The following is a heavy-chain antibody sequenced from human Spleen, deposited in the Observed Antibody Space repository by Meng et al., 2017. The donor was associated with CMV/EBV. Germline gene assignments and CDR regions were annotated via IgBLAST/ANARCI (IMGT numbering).Heavy chain of an antibody. CDR2: VNHSGSI. D-gene: IGHD1-26*01. J-gene: IGHJ6*02. CDR3: ATAQGGSYPLRFFHYGLDV. V-gene: IGHV4-34*01. Sequence: ESLKISCGVYGGSFRGYYWSWIRQSPGKGLEWIGEVNHSGSINYNPSLKSRVTISVDTSKNQFSVKLSSVTAADTAVYYCATAQGGSYPLRFFHYGLDVWGRGTTVTVSS. CDR1: GGSFRGYY.